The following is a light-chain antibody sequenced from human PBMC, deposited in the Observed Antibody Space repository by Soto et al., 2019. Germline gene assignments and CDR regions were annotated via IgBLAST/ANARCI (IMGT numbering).Light chain of an antibody. Sequence: QSVLTQPPSASATPGQRVTISCSGSSSDIGSNPVNWYQQLPGTAPKLLIFANDQRPSGVPDRFSCSTSGTSASLAISDRQSEDEADYYCGAWDGPLRDLAFGGGTKLTVL. CDR3: GAWDGPLRDLA. V-gene: IGLV1-44*01. CDR1: SSDIGSNP. CDR2: AND. J-gene: IGLJ2*01.